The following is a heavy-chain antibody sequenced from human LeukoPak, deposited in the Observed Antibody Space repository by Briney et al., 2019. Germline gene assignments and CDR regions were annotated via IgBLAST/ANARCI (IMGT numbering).Heavy chain of an antibody. Sequence: GGSLRLSCAASGFTFSTYSMNWVRQAPGKGLEWLSYISSDSSTIYYADSVKGRFTISRDNAKNSLFLQMNSLRAEDTAVYYCARLYCSSASCNIYYFYYYMDVWGKGTTVTVSS. CDR1: GFTFSTYS. CDR3: ARLYCSSASCNIYYFYYYMDV. V-gene: IGHV3-48*01. D-gene: IGHD2-2*01. CDR2: ISSDSSTI. J-gene: IGHJ6*03.